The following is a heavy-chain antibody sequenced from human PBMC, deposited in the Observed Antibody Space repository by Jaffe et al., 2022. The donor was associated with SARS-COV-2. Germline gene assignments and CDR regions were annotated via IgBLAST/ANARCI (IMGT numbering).Heavy chain of an antibody. CDR2: IKQDGSEK. J-gene: IGHJ4*02. CDR3: ARRGRAVAGDFDY. V-gene: IGHV3-7*01. D-gene: IGHD6-19*01. CDR1: GFTFSSHW. Sequence: EVQLVESGGGLVQPGGSLRLSCAASGFTFSSHWMSWVRQAPGKGLEWVANIKQDGSEKYYVDSVKGRFTISRDNAKNSLYLQMNSLRAEDTAVYYCARRGRAVAGDFDYWGQGALVTVSS.